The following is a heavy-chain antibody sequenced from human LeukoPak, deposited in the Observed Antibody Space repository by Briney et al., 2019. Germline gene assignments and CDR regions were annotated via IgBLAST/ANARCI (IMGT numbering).Heavy chain of an antibody. Sequence: PSETLSLTCTVSGVSISRGDYYWSWIRQPPGKGLEWIGYIYYSGSTQYNPFLKSRVTISVDTSKNQFSLKLSSVTAADTAVYYCAREIRYDYVWGSYRQRSGYDYWGQGTLVTVSS. CDR1: GVSISRGDYY. D-gene: IGHD3-16*02. V-gene: IGHV4-30-4*01. CDR2: IYYSGST. J-gene: IGHJ4*02. CDR3: AREIRYDYVWGSYRQRSGYDY.